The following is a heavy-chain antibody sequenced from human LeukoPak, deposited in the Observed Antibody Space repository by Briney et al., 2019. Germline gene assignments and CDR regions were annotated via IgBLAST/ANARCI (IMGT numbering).Heavy chain of an antibody. D-gene: IGHD6-13*01. V-gene: IGHV3-74*01. J-gene: IGHJ5*02. CDR3: AKDLSGSWYVPDNWFDP. CDR1: GFTFSSYW. CDR2: INSDRSST. Sequence: SGGSLRLSCAAAGFTFSSYWMHWVRQAPGKGLVWVSRINSDRSSTSYADSVKGRFTISRDNAKNTLYLQMNSLRAEDTAVYYCAKDLSGSWYVPDNWFDPWGQGTLVTVSS.